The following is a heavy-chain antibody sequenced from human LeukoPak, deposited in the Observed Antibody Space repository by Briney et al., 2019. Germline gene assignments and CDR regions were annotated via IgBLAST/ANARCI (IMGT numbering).Heavy chain of an antibody. D-gene: IGHD3-22*01. J-gene: IGHJ4*02. CDR2: IYSGTI. CDR1: GFTVSSNS. V-gene: IGHV3-66*03. Sequence: GGSLRLSCTVSGFTVSSNSMSWVRQPPGKGLEWVSFIYSGTIHYSDSVKGRFTISRDNSKNTLYLQMNSLRAEDTAVYYCARDSSGYYWGLTSYYFDYWGQGTLVTVSS. CDR3: ARDSSGYYWGLTSYYFDY.